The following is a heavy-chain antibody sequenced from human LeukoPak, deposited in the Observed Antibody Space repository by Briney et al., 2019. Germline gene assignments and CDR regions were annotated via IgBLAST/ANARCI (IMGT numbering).Heavy chain of an antibody. D-gene: IGHD5-24*01. CDR1: GFTFSGYE. CDR2: ISSRGDTT. CDR3: ARERSDGYNFDY. Sequence: GGSLRLSCAASGFTFSGYEMIWVRQAPGKGREWVSYISSRGDTTYYADSVKGRFTISRDNARNSLYLQMNTLRDEDTAVYYCARERSDGYNFDYWGQGTLVTVSS. V-gene: IGHV3-48*03. J-gene: IGHJ4*02.